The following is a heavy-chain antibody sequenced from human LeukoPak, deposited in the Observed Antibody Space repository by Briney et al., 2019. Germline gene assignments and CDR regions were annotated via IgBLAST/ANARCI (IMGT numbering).Heavy chain of an antibody. D-gene: IGHD3-22*01. CDR3: ARDRYYYDSSGYYLKRSHLDY. CDR1: GGTFSSCA. CDR2: IIPILGIA. Sequence: SVKVSCKASGGTFSSCAISWVRQAPGQGLEWMGRIIPILGIANYAQKFQGRVAITADKSTSTAYMELSSLRSEDTAVYYCARDRYYYDSSGYYLKRSHLDYWGQGTLVTVSS. J-gene: IGHJ4*02. V-gene: IGHV1-69*04.